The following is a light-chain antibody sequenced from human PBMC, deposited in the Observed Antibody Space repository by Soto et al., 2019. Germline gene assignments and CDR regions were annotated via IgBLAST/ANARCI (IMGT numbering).Light chain of an antibody. CDR1: QSISNY. CDR3: QQSYSAPIT. CDR2: AAS. J-gene: IGKJ5*01. Sequence: DIQMTQSPSSLSASVGDRVIITCRASQSISNYLNWYQQKPGKAPKLLIFAASSLQSGVPSRFSGSGSGTNFTLTISSLQPEDFTAYYCQQSYSAPITFGQGTRLRL. V-gene: IGKV1-39*01.